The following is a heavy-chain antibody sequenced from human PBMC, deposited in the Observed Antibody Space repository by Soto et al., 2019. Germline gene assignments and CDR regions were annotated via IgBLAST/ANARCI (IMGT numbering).Heavy chain of an antibody. Sequence: QVQLQESGPGLVKPSETLSLTCTVSGGSVSSGSYYWSWIRQPPGKGLEWIGYIYYSGRTNYNPSLKSQVTISVDTSKHEFSLKLSSVTAADTAVYYCARASKDTWYFDYWGQGTLVTVSS. CDR2: IYYSGRT. J-gene: IGHJ4*02. CDR3: ARASKDTWYFDY. CDR1: GGSVSSGSYY. V-gene: IGHV4-61*01. D-gene: IGHD3-16*01.